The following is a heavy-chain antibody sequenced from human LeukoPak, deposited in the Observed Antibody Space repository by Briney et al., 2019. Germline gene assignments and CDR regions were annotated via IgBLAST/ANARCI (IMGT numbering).Heavy chain of an antibody. V-gene: IGHV4-59*01. Sequence: PSETLSLTCSVSDGSINSYYWNWIRRPPGKGLEWIGYIYYNGNTNYSPSLKSRVTMSVDTSKNLFSLKVSSVTAADTAVYYCARGRSNYCGMDVWGQGTTVTVSS. CDR2: IYYNGNT. CDR1: DGSINSYY. J-gene: IGHJ6*02. CDR3: ARGRSNYCGMDV. D-gene: IGHD1-26*01.